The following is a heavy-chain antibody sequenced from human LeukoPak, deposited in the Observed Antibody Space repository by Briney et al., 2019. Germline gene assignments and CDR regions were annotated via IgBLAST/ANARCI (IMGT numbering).Heavy chain of an antibody. CDR2: IYLGDSDT. V-gene: IGHV5-51*01. CDR1: GFSFTSYW. CDR3: ARHGPADLYGMDV. Sequence: GESLKVSCKGSGFSFTSYWIGWVRQMPGKGLEWMGIIYLGDSDTRYSPSFQGQVTISADKSISTAYLQWSSLKASDTAMYYCARHGPADLYGMDVWGQGTTVTVSS. J-gene: IGHJ6*02.